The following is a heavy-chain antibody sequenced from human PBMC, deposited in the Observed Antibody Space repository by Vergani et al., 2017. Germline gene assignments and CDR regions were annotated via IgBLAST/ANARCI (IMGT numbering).Heavy chain of an antibody. V-gene: IGHV3-7*01. CDR3: GRGGAHPGTWFDP. Sequence: EVQLVESGGGLVQPGGSLRLSCAASGFTFSSYWMSWVRQARQAPGKGLEWVANIKQDGSEKYYVDSVKGRFTISRDNAKNSLYLQMNSLRVEDTAVDYCGRGGAHPGTWFDPWGQGTLVTVSS. J-gene: IGHJ5*02. D-gene: IGHD4/OR15-4a*01. CDR1: GFTFSSYW. CDR2: IKQDGSEK.